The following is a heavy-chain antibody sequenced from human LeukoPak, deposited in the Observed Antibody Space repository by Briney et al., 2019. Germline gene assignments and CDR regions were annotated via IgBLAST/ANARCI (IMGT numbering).Heavy chain of an antibody. V-gene: IGHV3-74*01. CDR3: GRVITTATRHGDS. D-gene: IGHD2-15*01. CDR1: GFTFSGYW. Sequence: GGSLRLSCAASGFTFSGYWMHWVRQAPGKGLVGVSHINTDGSSATYADAVKGRFTISRDNAKNTLYLQMNSLRAEDTAEYYCGRVITTATRHGDSWGQGTLVTVSS. J-gene: IGHJ4*02. CDR2: INTDGSSA.